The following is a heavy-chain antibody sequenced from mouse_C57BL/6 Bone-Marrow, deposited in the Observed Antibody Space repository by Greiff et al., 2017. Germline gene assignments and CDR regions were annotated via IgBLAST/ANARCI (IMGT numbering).Heavy chain of an antibody. V-gene: IGHV14-4*01. CDR3: SSFDGNYFDF. CDR1: GFNIKDDY. Sequence: VQLQQSGAELVRPGASVKLSCTASGFNIKDDYIHWVKQRPEQGLEWIGWIDPEIGDTEYASKFKGKATITSDTSSNTAYLQLSSLTSEDTAVYCCSSFDGNYFDFWGQGTPLTVAS. CDR2: IDPEIGDT. D-gene: IGHD2-3*01. J-gene: IGHJ2*01.